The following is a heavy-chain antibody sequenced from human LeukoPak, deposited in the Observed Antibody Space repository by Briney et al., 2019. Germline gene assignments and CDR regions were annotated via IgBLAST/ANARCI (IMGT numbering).Heavy chain of an antibody. Sequence: GESLQISCKGSGYRFTSYWIGWVRQMPGKGLEWMGIIYPGDSDTRYSPSFQGQVTISADKSISTAYLQWSSLKASDTAMYYCARSAGDYYHEELYYMDVWGKGTTVTVSS. CDR3: ARSAGDYYHEELYYMDV. J-gene: IGHJ6*03. D-gene: IGHD4-17*01. CDR1: GYRFTSYW. V-gene: IGHV5-51*01. CDR2: IYPGDSDT.